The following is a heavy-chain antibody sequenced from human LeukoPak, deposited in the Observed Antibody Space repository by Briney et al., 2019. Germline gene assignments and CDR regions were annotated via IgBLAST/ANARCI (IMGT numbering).Heavy chain of an antibody. V-gene: IGHV1-8*01. CDR3: ASATCSGGSCSPSSWFDP. CDR1: GYTVTNFD. Sequence: GASVKVSCKASGYTVTNFDINWVRQATGQGLEWMGWMNLDSGNTGYAQKFRGRVTMTRNTSITTAYMEMSGLRSDDTAVYYCASATCSGGSCSPSSWFDPWGQGTLVTVSS. J-gene: IGHJ5*02. D-gene: IGHD2-15*01. CDR2: MNLDSGNT.